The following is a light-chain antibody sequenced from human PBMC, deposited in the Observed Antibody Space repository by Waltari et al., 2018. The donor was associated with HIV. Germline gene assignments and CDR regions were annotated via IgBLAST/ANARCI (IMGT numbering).Light chain of an antibody. Sequence: QSALTQPASVSGSPGQSITVPCTATRSDVGGYNFVSLYQQHPGKAPKLIIFDVFKRPAGVSERFSGSRSGNTASLTVSGLQAEDEADYYCCSYAGSRTWVFGGGTALTVL. J-gene: IGLJ3*02. CDR3: CSYAGSRTWV. V-gene: IGLV2-23*02. CDR1: RSDVGGYNF. CDR2: DVF.